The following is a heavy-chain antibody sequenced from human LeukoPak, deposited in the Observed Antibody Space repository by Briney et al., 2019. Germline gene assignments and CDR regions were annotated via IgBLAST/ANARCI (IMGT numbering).Heavy chain of an antibody. D-gene: IGHD6-19*01. Sequence: SVKVSCKASGGTFSSYAISWVRQAPGQGLEWMGGIIPIFGTANYAQKFQGRVTITTDESTSTAYMELSSLRSEDTAVYYCARDGAVAGTGAFDIWGQGTMVTVSS. CDR1: GGTFSSYA. CDR3: ARDGAVAGTGAFDI. V-gene: IGHV1-69*05. J-gene: IGHJ3*02. CDR2: IIPIFGTA.